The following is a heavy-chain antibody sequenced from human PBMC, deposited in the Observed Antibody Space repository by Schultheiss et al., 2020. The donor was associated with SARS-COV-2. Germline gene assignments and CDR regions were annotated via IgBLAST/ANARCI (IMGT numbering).Heavy chain of an antibody. CDR3: VSQGRAWYSDT. CDR2: INSDGSLT. Sequence: GGSLRLSCEASGFTLSGYWMHWVRQAPGKGLMWVSRINSDGSLTEHADSVQGRFTISRDNAKSTLYLQMNSLTVDDTAVYFCVSQGRAWYSDTWGQGTLVTVSS. V-gene: IGHV3-74*01. D-gene: IGHD6-19*01. J-gene: IGHJ5*02. CDR1: GFTLSGYW.